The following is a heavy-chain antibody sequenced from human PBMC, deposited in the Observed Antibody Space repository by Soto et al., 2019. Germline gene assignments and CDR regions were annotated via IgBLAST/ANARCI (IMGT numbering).Heavy chain of an antibody. J-gene: IGHJ6*02. CDR1: GGTFSSYA. D-gene: IGHD5-12*01. CDR2: IIPIFGTA. CDR3: AIRYSGYDPEIGYYYYYGMDV. Sequence: QVPLVQSWAEVKKPGSSVKVSCKASGGTFSSYAISWVRQAPGQGLEWMGGIIPIFGTANYAQKFQGRVTITADESTSTAYMELSSLRSEDTAVYYCAIRYSGYDPEIGYYYYYGMDVWGQGTTVTVSS. V-gene: IGHV1-69*01.